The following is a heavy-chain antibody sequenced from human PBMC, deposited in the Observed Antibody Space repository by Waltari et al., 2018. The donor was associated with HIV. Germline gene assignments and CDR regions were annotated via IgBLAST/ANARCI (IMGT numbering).Heavy chain of an antibody. CDR2: IYYGGGT. CDR3: AREGWAATGDY. CDR1: GYSISSGYY. Sequence: QVQLQESGPGLVKPSETLSLTCVVSGYSISSGYYWGWIRHPPGKWLEWIGRIYYGGGTYYNPSRKRRVTISVDTSKNQFSLKLSSVTAADTAVYYCAREGWAATGDYWGQGTLVTVSS. D-gene: IGHD6-13*01. J-gene: IGHJ4*02. V-gene: IGHV4-38-2*02.